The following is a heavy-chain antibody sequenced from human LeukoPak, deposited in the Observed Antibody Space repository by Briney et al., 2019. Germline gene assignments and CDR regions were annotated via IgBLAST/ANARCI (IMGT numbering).Heavy chain of an antibody. J-gene: IGHJ4*02. D-gene: IGHD4-11*01. Sequence: GGSLRLSCAASGLTFSNYAMTWVRQAPGKVLEWVSAISGSGGSTYYADSVKGRFTISRDNSKNTLYLQMNSLRAEDTAVYYCAKGRVTTVSSRTDYWGRGTLVTVSS. V-gene: IGHV3-23*01. CDR1: GLTFSNYA. CDR2: ISGSGGST. CDR3: AKGRVTTVSSRTDY.